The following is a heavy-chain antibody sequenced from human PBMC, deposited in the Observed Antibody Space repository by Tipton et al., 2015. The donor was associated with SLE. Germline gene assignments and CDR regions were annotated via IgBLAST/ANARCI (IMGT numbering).Heavy chain of an antibody. J-gene: IGHJ3*02. Sequence: LRLSCAVYGESFSGYSWSWIRQPPGKGLVWIGEINHTGNSNYNPSLKSRVTISVGTSKNQFSLNLDSVTAADTAVYYCARGPYYDWAFHIWGPGTVVAVSS. CDR1: GESFSGYS. CDR3: ARGPYYDWAFHI. CDR2: INHTGNS. V-gene: IGHV4-34*01. D-gene: IGHD3-22*01.